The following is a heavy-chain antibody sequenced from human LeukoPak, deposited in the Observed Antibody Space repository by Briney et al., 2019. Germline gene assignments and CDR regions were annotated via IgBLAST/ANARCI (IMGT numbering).Heavy chain of an antibody. J-gene: IGHJ4*02. CDR3: AREPPYSSGWYREYYFDY. D-gene: IGHD6-19*01. Sequence: SQTLSLICAISGDSVSSNSAAWNWIRQSPSRGLEWLGRTYYRSKWYNDYAVSVKSRITINPDTSKNQFSLQLNSVTPEDTAVYYCAREPPYSSGWYREYYFDYWGQGTLVTVSS. V-gene: IGHV6-1*01. CDR2: TYYRSKWYN. CDR1: GDSVSSNSAA.